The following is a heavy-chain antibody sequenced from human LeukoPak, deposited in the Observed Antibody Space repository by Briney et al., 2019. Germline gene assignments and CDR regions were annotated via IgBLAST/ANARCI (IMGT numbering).Heavy chain of an antibody. CDR2: ISSSSGTK. V-gene: IGHV3-48*01. Sequence: GGSLRLSCAASGFTFSSYSMNWVRQAPGKGLEWVSYISSSSGTKYYADSVKGRFTVSRDNPKSSLYLQMNSLRAEDTAVYYCAKDGREVGATTLDYWGQGTLVTVSS. CDR1: GFTFSSYS. J-gene: IGHJ4*02. D-gene: IGHD1-26*01. CDR3: AKDGREVGATTLDY.